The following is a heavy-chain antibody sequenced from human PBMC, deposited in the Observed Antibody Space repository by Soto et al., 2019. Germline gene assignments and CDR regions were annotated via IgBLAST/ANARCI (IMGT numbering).Heavy chain of an antibody. CDR3: ARVLQWSTPDY. Sequence: QVQLVQSGAEVKKPGASVNISCKASGYSFTGYGISWVRQAPGQGLVWMGWISGYNGHIDYAQKFQGRVSMTTDTSTNTAYMEMRSLRSDDTAKYYCARVLQWSTPDYWGQGSLVTVSS. J-gene: IGHJ4*02. CDR1: GYSFTGYG. D-gene: IGHD6-19*01. V-gene: IGHV1-18*01. CDR2: ISGYNGHI.